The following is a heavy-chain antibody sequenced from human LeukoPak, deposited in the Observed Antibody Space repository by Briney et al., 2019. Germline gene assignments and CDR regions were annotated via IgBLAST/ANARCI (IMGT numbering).Heavy chain of an antibody. CDR1: GFSFNFHS. D-gene: IGHD5-12*01. Sequence: SGGSLRLSCAASGFSFNFHSMNWVRQAPGKGLEWISYMTASGVTMYAESVYGRFTISRDNDKKSVYLQMISLGVEDTAVYFCTRDGGYSGFDFDYWGQGVLVTVSS. V-gene: IGHV3-21*01. CDR2: MTASGVT. CDR3: TRDGGYSGFDFDY. J-gene: IGHJ4*02.